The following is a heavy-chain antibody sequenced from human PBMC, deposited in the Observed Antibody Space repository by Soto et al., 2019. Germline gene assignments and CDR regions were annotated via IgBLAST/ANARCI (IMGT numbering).Heavy chain of an antibody. CDR2: FDPEDGET. J-gene: IGHJ3*02. V-gene: IGHV1-24*01. CDR3: ATDPYSSGWDPNDAFDI. CDR1: GYTFTSYY. D-gene: IGHD6-19*01. Sequence: ASVKVSCKASGYTFTSYYMHWVRQAPGKGLEWMGGFDPEDGETIYAQKFQGRVTMTEDTSTDTAYMELSSLRSEDTAVYYCATDPYSSGWDPNDAFDIWGQGTMVTVSS.